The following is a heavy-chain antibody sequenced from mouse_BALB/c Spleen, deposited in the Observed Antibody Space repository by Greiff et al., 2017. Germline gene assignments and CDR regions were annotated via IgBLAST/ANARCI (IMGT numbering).Heavy chain of an antibody. CDR2: IWTGGST. CDR1: GFSLTSYD. D-gene: IGHD2-10*02. CDR3: VRGHEYGNYGYAMDY. Sequence: QVQLQQSGPGLVAPSQSLSITCTVSGFSLTSYDISWIRQPPGKGLEWLGVIWTGGSTNYNSAFMSRLSISKDNSKSQVFLKMNSLQTDDTAIYYCVRGHEYGNYGYAMDYWGQGTSVTVSS. J-gene: IGHJ4*01. V-gene: IGHV2-9-2*01.